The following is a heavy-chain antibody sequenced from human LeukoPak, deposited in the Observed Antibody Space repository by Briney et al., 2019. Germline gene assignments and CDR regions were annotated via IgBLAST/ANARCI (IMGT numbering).Heavy chain of an antibody. J-gene: IGHJ4*02. CDR3: ARVVVRGVILDY. CDR2: IKQDGSEK. Sequence: QAGGSLRLSCAASGFTFSSYWVSWVRQAPGKGLEWVANIKQDGSEKYYVDSVKGRFTISRDNAKNSLYLQMNSLRAEDTAVYYCARVVVRGVILDYWGQGTLVTVSS. CDR1: GFTFSSYW. D-gene: IGHD3-10*01. V-gene: IGHV3-7*01.